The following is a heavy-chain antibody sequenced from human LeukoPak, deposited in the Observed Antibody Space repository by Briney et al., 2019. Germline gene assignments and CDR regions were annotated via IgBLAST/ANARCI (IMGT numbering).Heavy chain of an antibody. CDR1: GFTFSSYA. D-gene: IGHD3-22*01. Sequence: GGSLRLSCAASGFTFSSYAMSWVRQAPGKGLEWVSTISGSGSGGSTYYADSVKGRFTISRDNSKNTLYLQMNSLRAEDTAVYYCAKISGYYYDSSGYYYPANYFDYWGQGTLVTVSS. J-gene: IGHJ4*02. CDR3: AKISGYYYDSSGYYYPANYFDY. CDR2: ISGSGSGGST. V-gene: IGHV3-23*01.